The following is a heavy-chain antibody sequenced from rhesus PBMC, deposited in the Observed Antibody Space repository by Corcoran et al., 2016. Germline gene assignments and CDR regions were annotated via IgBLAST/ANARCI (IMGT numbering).Heavy chain of an antibody. D-gene: IGHD4-29*01. J-gene: IGHJ4*01. CDR1: GYTFTDYY. Sequence: QVQLVQSGAEVKKPGSSVKVSCKASGYTFTDYYMHWVRQAPGQGLEWMGKNNPKSGGTNYAQKLQGRVTMNRDTATSTAYMERSSLRSEDTAVYYCVATTVATFDYWGQGVLVTVSS. CDR3: VATTVATFDY. V-gene: IGHV1-138*01. CDR2: NNPKSGGT.